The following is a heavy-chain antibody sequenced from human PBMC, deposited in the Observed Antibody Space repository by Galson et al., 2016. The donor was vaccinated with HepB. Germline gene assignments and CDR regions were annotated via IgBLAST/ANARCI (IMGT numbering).Heavy chain of an antibody. D-gene: IGHD2-21*02. Sequence: SLRLSCAASGFIFSGYWMHWVRQVPGKGLVWVSRIKSDGSRRTYADSVKGRFTISRDNAKRTLYLQMNSLRDDDTAVYYCAREGVTVDAFDIWGQGTMVTVSS. J-gene: IGHJ3*02. V-gene: IGHV3-74*01. CDR2: IKSDGSRR. CDR1: GFIFSGYW. CDR3: AREGVTVDAFDI.